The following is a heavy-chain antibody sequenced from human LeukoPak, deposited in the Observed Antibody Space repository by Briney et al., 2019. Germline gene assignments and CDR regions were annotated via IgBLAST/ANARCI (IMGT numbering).Heavy chain of an antibody. CDR3: ARDSAGNDY. D-gene: IGHD6-13*01. CDR2: IKQDGSEK. Sequence: GGSLRLSCAASGFTFSTYWISWVRQAPGKGLEWVANIKQDGSEKYYVDSVKGRFTISRDNAKNSLYLQMSRLRAEDTAMYCCARDSAGNDYWGQGTLVTVSS. V-gene: IGHV3-7*01. CDR1: GFTFSTYW. J-gene: IGHJ4*02.